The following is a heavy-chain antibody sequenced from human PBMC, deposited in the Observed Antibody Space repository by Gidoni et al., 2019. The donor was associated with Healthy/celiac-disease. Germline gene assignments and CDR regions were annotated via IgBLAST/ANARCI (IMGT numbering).Heavy chain of an antibody. V-gene: IGHV1-18*01. Sequence: QVQLVQSGAEVKKPGASVKVSCKASGYTFTSYGISWVRQAPGQGLEWMGWISAYNGNTNYAQKLQGRVTMTTDTSTSTAYMELRSLRSDDTAVYYCARDLDDDSSGYYLTFDYWGQGTLVTVSS. D-gene: IGHD3-22*01. CDR2: ISAYNGNT. CDR3: ARDLDDDSSGYYLTFDY. CDR1: GYTFTSYG. J-gene: IGHJ4*02.